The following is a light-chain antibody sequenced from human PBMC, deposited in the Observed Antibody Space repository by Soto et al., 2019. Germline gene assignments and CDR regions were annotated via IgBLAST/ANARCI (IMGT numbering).Light chain of an antibody. CDR2: DVN. Sequence: QSALTQPASVSGSPGQSITISCTGTNSDIGYYNYVSWYQQHPGKAPKLMIYDVNSRPSGVSNRFSGSKSGNTASLTISGLQAEDEADYYCSSLTSTTTLVVFGGGTQLTVL. J-gene: IGLJ2*01. V-gene: IGLV2-14*01. CDR3: SSLTSTTTLVV. CDR1: NSDIGYYNY.